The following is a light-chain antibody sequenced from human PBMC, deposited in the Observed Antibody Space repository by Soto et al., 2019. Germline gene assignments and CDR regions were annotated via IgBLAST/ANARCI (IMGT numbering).Light chain of an antibody. CDR1: QSVSSSY. V-gene: IGKV3-20*01. CDR2: GSS. CDR3: QQYGRSPGYT. Sequence: EIVLTQSPGTLSLSPGERATLSCRASQSVSSSYLTWYQQKPGQAPRVLVYGSSRRATGIPDRFSGSGSVTDFTLTISRLEPEHFAVYFCQQYGRSPGYTFGQETDLEI. J-gene: IGKJ2*01.